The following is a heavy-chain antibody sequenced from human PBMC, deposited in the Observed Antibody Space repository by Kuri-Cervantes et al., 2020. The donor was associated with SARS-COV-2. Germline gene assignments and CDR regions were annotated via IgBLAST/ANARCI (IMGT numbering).Heavy chain of an antibody. CDR2: IYSGGSST. J-gene: IGHJ4*02. CDR1: GFTFSSYS. CDR3: AKDNTN. V-gene: IGHV3-23*03. Sequence: GESLKISCAASGFTFSSYSMNWVRQAPGKGLEWVSVIYSGGSSTYYADSVKGRFTISRDNSKNTLYLQMNSLRAEDTAVYYCAKDNTNWGQGTLVTVSS.